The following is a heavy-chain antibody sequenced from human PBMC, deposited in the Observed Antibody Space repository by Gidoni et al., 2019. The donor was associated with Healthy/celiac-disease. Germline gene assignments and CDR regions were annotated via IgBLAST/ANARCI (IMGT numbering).Heavy chain of an antibody. J-gene: IGHJ4*02. Sequence: QLQLQESGPGLVKPSETLSLTCTVSGGSISSSSYYWGWIRQPPGKGLEWIGSIYYSGSTYYNPSLKSRVTISVDTSKNQFSLKLSSVTAADTAVYYCAATSGIAAAGTGVFDYWGQGTLVTVSS. CDR3: AATSGIAAAGTGVFDY. D-gene: IGHD6-13*01. CDR2: IYYSGST. CDR1: GGSISSSSYY. V-gene: IGHV4-39*01.